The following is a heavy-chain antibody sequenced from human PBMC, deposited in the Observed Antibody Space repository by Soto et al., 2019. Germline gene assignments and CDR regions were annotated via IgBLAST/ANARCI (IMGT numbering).Heavy chain of an antibody. CDR2: IYPGDSDT. Sequence: PGESLKISCKGSGYSFTSYWIGWVRQMPGEGLEWMGIIYPGDSDTRYSPSFQGQVTISADKSISTAYLQWSSLKASDTAMYYCARQGLGYCSGGSCYSGYYYGMDVWGQGTTVTVSS. J-gene: IGHJ6*02. V-gene: IGHV5-51*01. CDR1: GYSFTSYW. CDR3: ARQGLGYCSGGSCYSGYYYGMDV. D-gene: IGHD2-15*01.